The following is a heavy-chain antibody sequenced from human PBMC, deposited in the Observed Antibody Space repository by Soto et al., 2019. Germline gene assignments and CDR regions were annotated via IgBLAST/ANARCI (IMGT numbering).Heavy chain of an antibody. CDR2: ISNDGNDE. CDR3: AKDNHGGRNRWGADY. Sequence: QVQVVESGGGVVQPGRSLRLSCAASGFVFSNYGMHWVRQAPGKGLEWVAVISNDGNDEYYIDSVKGRFTISRDNSKNTLYLQMNTLNTEDTALYYCAKDNHGGRNRWGADYWGQGTLVTVSS. V-gene: IGHV3-30*18. D-gene: IGHD3-16*01. CDR1: GFVFSNYG. J-gene: IGHJ4*02.